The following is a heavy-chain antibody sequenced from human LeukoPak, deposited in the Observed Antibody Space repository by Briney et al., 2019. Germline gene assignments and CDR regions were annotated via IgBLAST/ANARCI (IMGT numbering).Heavy chain of an antibody. CDR1: GGSISSGCYY. J-gene: IGHJ4*02. Sequence: SETLSLTCTVSGGSISSGCYYWSWIRQPTGKDLEWIGYIYYSGSTYYNPSLESRVTISRDTSKTQFSLKLSSVAGADTALYYCARRMTTAGYVDYWGQGTLVTVSS. D-gene: IGHD6-13*01. CDR3: ARRMTTAGYVDY. CDR2: IYYSGST. V-gene: IGHV4-31*03.